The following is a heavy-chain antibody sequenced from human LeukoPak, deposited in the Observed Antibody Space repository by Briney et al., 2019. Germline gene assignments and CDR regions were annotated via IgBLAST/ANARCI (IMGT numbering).Heavy chain of an antibody. CDR2: INHSGST. Sequence: SETLSLTCAVYGGSFSGYYWSWIRQPPGKGLEWIGEINHSGSTNYNPSLKSRVTISVDTSKNQFSLKLTSVTAADTAVYYCARSSEGRCYYDSSGYSYYYYYMDVWGKGTTVTISS. D-gene: IGHD3-22*01. CDR3: ARSSEGRCYYDSSGYSYYYYYMDV. V-gene: IGHV4-34*01. J-gene: IGHJ6*03. CDR1: GGSFSGYY.